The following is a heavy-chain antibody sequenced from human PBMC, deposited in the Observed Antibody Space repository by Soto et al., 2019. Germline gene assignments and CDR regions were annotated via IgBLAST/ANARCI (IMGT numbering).Heavy chain of an antibody. CDR1: GFTFSTYS. Sequence: EVQLVESWGGLVKPGGSLRLSCAASGFTFSTYSMHWVRQAPGKGLEWVSSISRSSSYIYYADSVKGRFIISRDNARNTLFLQMISLRGEDTDVYYCARSGSGSKSWFDPWGQGTLVAVCS. J-gene: IGHJ5*02. CDR2: ISRSSSYI. CDR3: ARSGSGSKSWFDP. D-gene: IGHD1-26*01. V-gene: IGHV3-21*01.